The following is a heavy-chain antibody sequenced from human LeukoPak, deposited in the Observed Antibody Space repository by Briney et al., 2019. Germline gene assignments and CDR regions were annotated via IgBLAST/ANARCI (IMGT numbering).Heavy chain of an antibody. CDR3: ARDRGGWIYGMDV. CDR1: GGTFISYA. J-gene: IGHJ6*02. V-gene: IGHV1-69*13. D-gene: IGHD3-10*01. CDR2: IIPIFGTA. Sequence: GASVKVSCKASGGTFISYAISWVRQAPGQGLEWMGGIIPIFGTANYAQKFQGRVTITADESTSTAYMELSSLRSEDTAVYYCARDRGGWIYGMDVWGQGTTVTVSS.